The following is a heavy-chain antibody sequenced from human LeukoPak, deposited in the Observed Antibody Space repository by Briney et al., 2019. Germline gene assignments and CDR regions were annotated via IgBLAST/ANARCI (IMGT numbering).Heavy chain of an antibody. D-gene: IGHD3-22*01. CDR2: INPSGGST. V-gene: IGHV1-46*03. CDR1: GYTFTSYY. Sequence: ASVTVSCTASGYTFTSYYMHWVRQAPGQGLEWMGIINPSGGSTSYAQKFQGRVTMTTDTSTSTAYMELRSLRSDDTAVYYCAATSYNYDSSGYYWPDAFDIWGQGTMVTVSS. J-gene: IGHJ3*02. CDR3: AATSYNYDSSGYYWPDAFDI.